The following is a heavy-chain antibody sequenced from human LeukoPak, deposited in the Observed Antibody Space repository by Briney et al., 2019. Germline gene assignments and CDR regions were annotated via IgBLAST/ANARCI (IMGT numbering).Heavy chain of an antibody. V-gene: IGHV3-48*01. CDR1: GFTLSSYS. D-gene: IGHD3-3*01. J-gene: IGHJ4*02. CDR2: ISGSSSTI. Sequence: GGSLRLSCAASGFTLSSYSMNWVRQGPGKGLEWVSYISGSSSTIYYADSVKGRFTISRDNSKNTLYLQMYSLRAEDTAVYYCARDLAKSGSDYWGQGTLVTVSS. CDR3: ARDLAKSGSDY.